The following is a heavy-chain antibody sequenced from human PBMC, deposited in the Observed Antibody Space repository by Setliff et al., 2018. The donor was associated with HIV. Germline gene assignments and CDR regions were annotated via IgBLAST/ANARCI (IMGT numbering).Heavy chain of an antibody. J-gene: IGHJ3*01. CDR2: INHSGGT. V-gene: IGHV4-34*01. CDR3: ARGWGHDGFDF. D-gene: IGHD7-27*01. CDR1: GRSFSGYY. Sequence: SETLSLTCAVDGRSFSGYYWNWIRQSPGKGLEWIGEINHSGGTNYNPSLKSRVTMSIDTYKNQFSLNVSSVTAADTAVYYCARGWGHDGFDFWGQGTMVTVSS.